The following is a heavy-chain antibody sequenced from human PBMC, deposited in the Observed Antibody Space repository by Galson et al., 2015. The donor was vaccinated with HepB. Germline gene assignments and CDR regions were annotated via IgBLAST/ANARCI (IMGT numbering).Heavy chain of an antibody. D-gene: IGHD2-2*01. CDR2: INHSGST. CDR3: ARGGGDRYQPSWFDP. J-gene: IGHJ5*02. CDR1: GGSFSGYC. V-gene: IGHV4-34*01. Sequence: ETLSLACAVYGGSFSGYCWKWIRQPPGKGLEGIAEINHSGSTNYNPSLKSRVSISIDPSKNQISLMLTSVTAADTAIYYCARGGGDRYQPSWFDPWGQGTLVTVSS.